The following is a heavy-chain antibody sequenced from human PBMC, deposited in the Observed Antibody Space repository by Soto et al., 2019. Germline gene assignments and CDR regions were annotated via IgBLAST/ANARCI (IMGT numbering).Heavy chain of an antibody. CDR3: ARWSYLDY. CDR1: GFSFGGYA. J-gene: IGHJ4*02. CDR2: ISGSDGKT. V-gene: IGHV3-23*01. D-gene: IGHD3-3*01. Sequence: PGGSLRLSCVASGFSFGGYALTWVRQAPGKGLEWVSTISGSDGKTFYADAVKGRFSISRDISQSTLYLQMNSLRADDTAIYYCARWSYLDYWGQGTRVTVSS.